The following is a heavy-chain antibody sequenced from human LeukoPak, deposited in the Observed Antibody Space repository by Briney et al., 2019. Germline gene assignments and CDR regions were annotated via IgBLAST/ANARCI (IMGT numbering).Heavy chain of an antibody. CDR3: VTGFTTMAVDYFDY. D-gene: IGHD5-18*01. CDR1: GYTFTSYY. V-gene: IGHV1-46*01. Sequence: GASVKVSCKASGYTFTSYYMHWVRQAPGQGLEWMGIINPSGGSTSYAQMFQGRVTMTEDTSIDTAYMELSSLRSEDTAVYYCVTGFTTMAVDYFDYWGQGTLVTVSP. J-gene: IGHJ4*02. CDR2: INPSGGST.